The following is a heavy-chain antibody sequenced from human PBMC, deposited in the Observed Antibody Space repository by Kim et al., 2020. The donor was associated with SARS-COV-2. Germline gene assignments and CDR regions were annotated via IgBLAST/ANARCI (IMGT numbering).Heavy chain of an antibody. CDR1: GFTFSSYG. J-gene: IGHJ6*02. CDR3: AKPARGPSIAASYYYSMDV. CDR2: TSGSGSST. D-gene: IGHD6-6*01. Sequence: GGSLRLSCAASGFTFSSYGMSWVRQAPGKGLEWVSTTSGSGSSTQYADSVKGRFTTSRDNSKNTLYLQMNSLRAEDTAVYYCAKPARGPSIAASYYYSMDVWGQGTTVTVSS. V-gene: IGHV3-23*01.